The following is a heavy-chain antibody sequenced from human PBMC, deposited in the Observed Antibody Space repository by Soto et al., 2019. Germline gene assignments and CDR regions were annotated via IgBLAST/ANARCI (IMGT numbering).Heavy chain of an antibody. CDR1: GYTFTSCG. D-gene: IGHD6-19*01. CDR3: SRTYSSGFNWFDP. J-gene: IGHJ5*02. V-gene: IGHV1-18*01. CDR2: NSTYNANT. Sequence: ASVKVSCKASGYTFTSCGLSWVRQALGQGLERMEWNSTYNANTIKAQNLQCRVTMTTDTSTRTAYMKLRNLRADDTAGYYCSRTYSSGFNWFDPWGQGTLVTVSS.